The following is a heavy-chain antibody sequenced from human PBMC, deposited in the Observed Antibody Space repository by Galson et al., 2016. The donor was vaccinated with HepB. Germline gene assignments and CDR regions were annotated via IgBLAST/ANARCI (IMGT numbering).Heavy chain of an antibody. V-gene: IGHV1-8*01. CDR3: AKGGKRYFDWGNYYYGMDV. CDR1: GYTFTSYD. D-gene: IGHD3-9*01. J-gene: IGHJ6*02. CDR2: MNPNSGNT. Sequence: SVKVSCKASGYTFTSYDINWVRQATGQELEWMGWMNPNSGNTGYAQKFQGRVTMTRNTSISTAYMELSSLRSEDTAVYYCAKGGKRYFDWGNYYYGMDVWGQGTTVTVSS.